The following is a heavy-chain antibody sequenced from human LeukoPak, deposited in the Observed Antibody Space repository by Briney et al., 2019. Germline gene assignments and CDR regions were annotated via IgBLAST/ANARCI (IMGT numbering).Heavy chain of an antibody. J-gene: IGHJ4*02. CDR1: GYTFSRYD. V-gene: IGHV1-8*01. Sequence: ASVKVSCKASGYTFSRYDINWVRQATGQGLEWMGWMNPNSGDTGYAQKFQGRVTMTRDTSTSTVYMELSSLRSEDTAVYYCARALGAAAGNDYWGQGTLVTVSS. D-gene: IGHD6-13*01. CDR3: ARALGAAAGNDY. CDR2: MNPNSGDT.